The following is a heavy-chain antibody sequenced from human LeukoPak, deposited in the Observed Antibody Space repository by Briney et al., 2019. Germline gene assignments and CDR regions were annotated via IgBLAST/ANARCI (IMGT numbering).Heavy chain of an antibody. Sequence: GGSLRLSCAASGFTFSSYGMHWVRQAPGKGLEWVAVIWYDGSNKYYADSVKGRFTISRDNSKNTLYLQMNSLSAVDTALYYCARAQKFAFDIWGQGTMVTVSS. CDR2: IWYDGSNK. CDR1: GFTFSSYG. J-gene: IGHJ3*02. CDR3: ARAQKFAFDI. V-gene: IGHV3-33*01.